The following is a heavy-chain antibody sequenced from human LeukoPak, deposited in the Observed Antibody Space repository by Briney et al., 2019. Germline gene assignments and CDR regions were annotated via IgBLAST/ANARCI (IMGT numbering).Heavy chain of an antibody. V-gene: IGHV3-11*01. CDR3: ARRSLTYYYYGMDV. J-gene: IGHJ6*02. Sequence: GGSLRLSCAASGFTFSDYYMSWIRQAPGKGLEWVSYISSSGSTIYYADSVKGRFTISRDNAKNSLYLQMNSLRAEDTAVYYCARRSLTYYYYGMDVWGQGTTVTVSS. CDR1: GFTFSDYY. CDR2: ISSSGSTI.